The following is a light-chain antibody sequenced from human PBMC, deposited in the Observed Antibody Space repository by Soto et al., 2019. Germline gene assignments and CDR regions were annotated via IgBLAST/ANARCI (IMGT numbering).Light chain of an antibody. J-gene: IGLJ2*01. Sequence: QSALTQPASVSGSPGQSITISCTGTNSDIGAYNYVSWYQQHPGKAPKFIIYDVSKRPSGVSTRFSGSKSGNTASLTISGLQAEDEATYFCCSYTSSAAVLFGGGTKLTVL. CDR2: DVS. CDR3: CSYTSSAAVL. V-gene: IGLV2-14*03. CDR1: NSDIGAYNY.